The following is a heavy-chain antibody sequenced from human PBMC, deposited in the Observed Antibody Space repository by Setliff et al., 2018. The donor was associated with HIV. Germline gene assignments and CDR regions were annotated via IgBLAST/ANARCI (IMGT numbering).Heavy chain of an antibody. CDR3: ARDFRIIVPDVFDI. CDR1: GFTFDDYA. D-gene: IGHD2-15*01. Sequence: PGGSLRLSCAASGFTFDDYAMHWVRQAPGKGLEWVSLISWDGGSTYYVDSVKGRFTISRDNSKNSLYLQMSSLRDEDTAVYYCARDFRIIVPDVFDIWGRGTMVTV. J-gene: IGHJ3*02. CDR2: ISWDGGST. V-gene: IGHV3-43D*04.